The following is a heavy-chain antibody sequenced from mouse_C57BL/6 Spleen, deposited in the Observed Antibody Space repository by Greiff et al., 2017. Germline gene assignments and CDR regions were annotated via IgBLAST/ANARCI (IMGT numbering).Heavy chain of an antibody. V-gene: IGHV14-2*01. J-gene: IGHJ1*03. CDR1: GFNIKDYY. CDR2: IDPEDGDT. Sequence: EVQLQQSGAELVKPGASVKLSCTASGFNIKDYYMHWVKQRTEQGLEWIGRIDPEDGDTKYAPKFQGKATITADTSSNTAYLQLSSLTSEDTAVYYCARSRRDWYFDVWGTGTTVTVSS. CDR3: ARSRRDWYFDV.